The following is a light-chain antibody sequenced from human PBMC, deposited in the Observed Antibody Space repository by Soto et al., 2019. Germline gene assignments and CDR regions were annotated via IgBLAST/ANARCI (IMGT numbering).Light chain of an antibody. J-gene: IGKJ5*01. Sequence: EIVMTQSPATLSVSPGERATLSCRASQSISSNLVWYQQKAGQAPRLLIYDTSIRATGIPARFSGSGSGTDFTLTISSLDPEDFAVYYCQQYNDRPPITFGQGTRLEIK. CDR2: DTS. CDR3: QQYNDRPPIT. V-gene: IGKV3D-15*01. CDR1: QSISSN.